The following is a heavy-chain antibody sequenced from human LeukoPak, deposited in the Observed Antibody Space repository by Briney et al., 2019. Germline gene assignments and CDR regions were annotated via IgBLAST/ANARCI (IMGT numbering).Heavy chain of an antibody. V-gene: IGHV1-18*01. D-gene: IGHD2-2*01. CDR1: GYTFTLYG. CDR3: ARDWSYCSSTSCRNLNWFDP. Sequence: ASVKVSCKASGYTFTLYGISWVRQAPGQGLEWMGWISAYNGNTNYVQKLQGRVSMTTDTSTSTAYMELRSLRSDDTAVYYCARDWSYCSSTSCRNLNWFDPWGQGTLVTVSS. CDR2: ISAYNGNT. J-gene: IGHJ5*02.